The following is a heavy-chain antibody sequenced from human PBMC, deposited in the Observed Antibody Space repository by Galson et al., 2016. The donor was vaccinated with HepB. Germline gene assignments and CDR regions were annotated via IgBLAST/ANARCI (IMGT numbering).Heavy chain of an antibody. J-gene: IGHJ4*02. CDR3: ARLKSRLGKLTSVFEY. Sequence: CAISGDSVSSYSGAWDWLRQSPSRGLEWLGRTYYRSRWYNDYAGSVKGRITIEADTSKNLFSLQLTSVTAADTAVYYCARLKSRLGKLTSVFEYWGQGTLVTVSS. V-gene: IGHV6-1*01. D-gene: IGHD3-16*02. CDR2: TYYRSRWYN. CDR1: GDSVSSYSGA.